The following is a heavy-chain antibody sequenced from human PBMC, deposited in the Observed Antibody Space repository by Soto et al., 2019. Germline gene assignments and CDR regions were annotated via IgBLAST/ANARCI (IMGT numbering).Heavy chain of an antibody. D-gene: IGHD6-19*01. V-gene: IGHV3-23*01. Sequence: PMRVSCTASEFTFSSYAMTLVGQAPVKGLEWVSAIVGSAGSTYYADSVKGRFTISRDNYKNMVYLQMNSLRAEDTAVYYCAKDGIRSTGWYGYYEHWGQGTLVTVSS. CDR1: EFTFSSYA. CDR2: IVGSAGST. J-gene: IGHJ4*02. CDR3: AKDGIRSTGWYGYYEH.